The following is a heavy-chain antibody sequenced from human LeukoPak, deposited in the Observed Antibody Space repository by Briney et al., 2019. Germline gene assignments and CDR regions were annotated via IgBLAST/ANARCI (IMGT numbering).Heavy chain of an antibody. V-gene: IGHV4-59*01. Sequence: SETLSLTCTVSGIPISSYYWSWIRQPPGKGLEWIGYIYYSGSTNYNPSLKSRVTISVDTSKNQFSLKLSSVTAADTAVYYCARAEDTSVRGVPYIFDYWGQGTLVTVSS. D-gene: IGHD3-10*01. J-gene: IGHJ4*02. CDR3: ARAEDTSVRGVPYIFDY. CDR1: GIPISSYY. CDR2: IYYSGST.